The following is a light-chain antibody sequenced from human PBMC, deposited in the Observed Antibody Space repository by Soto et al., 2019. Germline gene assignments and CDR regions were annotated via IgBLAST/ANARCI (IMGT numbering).Light chain of an antibody. CDR1: QSVASY. Sequence: EIVLTQSPDTLSLSPGDTATLSCRASQSVASYLAWYQQKPGQPPRLLMYHASNRATGIPARFSGSGSGTHFTLTISSLEPDDFAAYYCQHRADWPRGSFGQGTKLEIK. J-gene: IGKJ2*01. CDR3: QHRADWPRGS. CDR2: HAS. V-gene: IGKV3-11*01.